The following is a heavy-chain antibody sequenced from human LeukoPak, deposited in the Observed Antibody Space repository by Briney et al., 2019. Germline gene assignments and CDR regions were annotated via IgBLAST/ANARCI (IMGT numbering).Heavy chain of an antibody. CDR2: IVPMFGRA. CDR1: GGTFSSYL. Sequence: ASVKVSCKASGGTFSSYLIGWVRQAPGQGLEWMGGIVPMFGRANYAQKFQGRVAITAHESTRIAYVELSSLRSEDTAVYYCARVRGSALLSFLDDYWGQGTLVTVSS. J-gene: IGHJ4*02. CDR3: ARVRGSALLSFLDDY. D-gene: IGHD3-3*02. V-gene: IGHV1-69*13.